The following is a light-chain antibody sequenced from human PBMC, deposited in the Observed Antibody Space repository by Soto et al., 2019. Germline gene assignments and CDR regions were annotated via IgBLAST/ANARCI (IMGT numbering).Light chain of an antibody. CDR2: DVN. CDR1: SSDIGAYNY. J-gene: IGLJ1*01. CDR3: RSYTSNNTHF. Sequence: QSALTQPASVSGSPGQSITISCTGTSSDIGAYNYVSWYQQHPGKAPKLMIYDVNNRPSGISNRFSGSKSGNTASLTISGLQAEDEADYYCRSYTSNNTHFFGTGTKLTVL. V-gene: IGLV2-14*03.